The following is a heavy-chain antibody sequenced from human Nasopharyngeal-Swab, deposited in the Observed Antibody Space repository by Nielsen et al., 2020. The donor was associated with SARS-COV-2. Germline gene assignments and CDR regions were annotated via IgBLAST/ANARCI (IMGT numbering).Heavy chain of an antibody. CDR1: GFTFSSSA. J-gene: IGHJ4*02. CDR3: ASPPLDSSGYYYGIHY. V-gene: IGHV3-30-3*01. CDR2: ISYDGSNK. Sequence: GESLKISCAASGFTFSSSAMHWVRQAPGKGLEWVAVISYDGSNKYFADSVKGRFTISRDNSKNTLYLQMNSLRAEDTAVYYCASPPLDSSGYYYGIHYWGRGTLVTVSS. D-gene: IGHD3-22*01.